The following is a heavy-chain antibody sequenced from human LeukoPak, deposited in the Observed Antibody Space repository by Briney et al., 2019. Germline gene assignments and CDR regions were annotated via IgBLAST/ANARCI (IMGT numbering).Heavy chain of an antibody. CDR1: GFTFSNYL. Sequence: PGWSLRLSCVACGFTFSNYLMNGVRQARGKGLEWVSGISHSGSSIYYADSVKGRFTISRDNSKNTLYLQMDRLRVEDTAVYYCAMALDYWGQGTLVTVSS. J-gene: IGHJ4*02. CDR3: AMALDY. CDR2: ISHSGSSI. V-gene: IGHV3-23*01.